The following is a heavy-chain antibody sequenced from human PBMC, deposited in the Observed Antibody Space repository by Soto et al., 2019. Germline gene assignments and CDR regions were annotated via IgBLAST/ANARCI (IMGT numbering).Heavy chain of an antibody. V-gene: IGHV4-31*03. Sequence: QVQLQESGPGLVKPSQTLSLTCTVSGGSISSGGYYWSWIRQHPGKGLEWIGYIYYSGSTYYNPSLKRRVTLAVDTSKSQVSLQLSSVTAADKAVYYCARGGSGLAAAGRFDYWGQGTLVTVSS. J-gene: IGHJ4*02. CDR1: GGSISSGGYY. CDR3: ARGGSGLAAAGRFDY. D-gene: IGHD6-13*01. CDR2: IYYSGST.